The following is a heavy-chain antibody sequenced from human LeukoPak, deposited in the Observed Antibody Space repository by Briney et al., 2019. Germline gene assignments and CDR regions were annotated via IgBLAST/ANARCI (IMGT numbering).Heavy chain of an antibody. V-gene: IGHV7-4-1*02. CDR3: ARESHDYLWGSSRSKRKLDY. CDR2: INTHTRNP. D-gene: IGHD3-16*02. Sequence: ASVKVPCKASGYTFGSYAINWVRQAPGQGLEWMGWINTHTRNPTYAQGFRGRFVFSLDISVSTAYLQISSLKAEDTAVYYCARESHDYLWGSSRSKRKLDYWGQGTLVTVPS. J-gene: IGHJ4*02. CDR1: GYTFGSYA.